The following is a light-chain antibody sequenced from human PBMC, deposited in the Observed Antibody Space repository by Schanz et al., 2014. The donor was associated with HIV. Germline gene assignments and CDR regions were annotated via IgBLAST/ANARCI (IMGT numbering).Light chain of an antibody. J-gene: IGKJ5*01. CDR1: QSIDKKN. CDR3: QQRSNWLDRPIT. CDR2: GAS. Sequence: EIVLTQSPGTLSLSPGERAALSCRASQSIDKKNLAWYQQKPGQAPRLLIYGASSRATDVPARFSGSGSGTDFTLTISSLEPEDFAVYYCQQRSNWLDRPITFGQGTRLEIK. V-gene: IGKV3-11*01.